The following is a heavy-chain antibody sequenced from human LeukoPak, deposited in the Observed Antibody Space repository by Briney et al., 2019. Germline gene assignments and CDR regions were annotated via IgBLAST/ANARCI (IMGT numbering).Heavy chain of an antibody. CDR1: GGTFSSYA. CDR3: ARDHYYDSSGYYYGRNPDAFDI. CDR2: IIPIFGTA. Sequence: ASVKVSCKASGGTFSSYAISWVRQAPGQGLEWMGGIIPIFGTANYAQKFQGRVTITADESTSTAYMELSSPRSEDAAVYYCARDHYYDSSGYYYGRNPDAFDIWGQGTMVTVSS. D-gene: IGHD3-22*01. J-gene: IGHJ3*02. V-gene: IGHV1-69*01.